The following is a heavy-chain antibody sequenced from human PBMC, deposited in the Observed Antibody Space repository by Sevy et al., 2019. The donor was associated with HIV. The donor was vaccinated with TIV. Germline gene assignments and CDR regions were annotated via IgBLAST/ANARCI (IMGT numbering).Heavy chain of an antibody. V-gene: IGHV3-23*01. J-gene: IGHJ6*02. Sequence: GGCLRLSCAASGFTFSTYAMSWVRQAPGKGLQWVSAISGSAGSTYYADFVKGRFTISRDNSKKTLYMQMNSLRAEDTAVYYCATRDRTVYGLDVWGQGTTVTVSS. D-gene: IGHD2-15*01. CDR1: GFTFSTYA. CDR3: ATRDRTVYGLDV. CDR2: ISGSAGST.